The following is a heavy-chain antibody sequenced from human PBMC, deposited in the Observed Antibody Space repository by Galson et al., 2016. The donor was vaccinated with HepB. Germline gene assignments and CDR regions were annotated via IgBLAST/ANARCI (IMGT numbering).Heavy chain of an antibody. J-gene: IGHJ5*02. Sequence: SETLSLTCTVSGGSIRSSDSYWGWIRQPPGKGLESIGSMFYSGATYLNPSLKSRVTISVDTSKNQFSLKLRSVTAADTAVYFCERLTLNEHSNNWFDPWGQGTLVTVSS. CDR2: MFYSGAT. D-gene: IGHD4-11*01. V-gene: IGHV4-39*07. CDR3: ERLTLNEHSNNWFDP. CDR1: GGSIRSSDSY.